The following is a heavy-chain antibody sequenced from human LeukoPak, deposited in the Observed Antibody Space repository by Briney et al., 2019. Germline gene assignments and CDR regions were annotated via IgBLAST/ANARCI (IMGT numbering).Heavy chain of an antibody. D-gene: IGHD3-3*02. Sequence: ASVKVSCKASGYTFTGYYMHWVRQAPGQGLEWMGWINPNSGGTNYAQKVQGRVTMTTDTSTTTAYMELRSLRSDDTAVYYCARTPAGLAFALDIWGQGTMVTVSS. V-gene: IGHV1-2*02. J-gene: IGHJ3*02. CDR2: INPNSGGT. CDR1: GYTFTGYY. CDR3: ARTPAGLAFALDI.